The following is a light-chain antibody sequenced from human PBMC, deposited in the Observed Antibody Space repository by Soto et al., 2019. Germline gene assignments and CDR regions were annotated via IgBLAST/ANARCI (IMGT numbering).Light chain of an antibody. J-gene: IGKJ1*01. CDR3: QQYNTYPWT. CDR2: AAS. V-gene: IGKV1-5*03. Sequence: DIQMTQSPSALSASIGDRVTITCRASQSISIWLAWYQQKPGKAPKLLIYAASSLESGVPSRFSGSASGTEFTLTINSLQPDDFASYYCQQYNTYPWTFGQGTKVDIK. CDR1: QSISIW.